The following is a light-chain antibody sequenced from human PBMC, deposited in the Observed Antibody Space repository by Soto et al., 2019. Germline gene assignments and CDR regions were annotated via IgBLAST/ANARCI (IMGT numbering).Light chain of an antibody. Sequence: EIVLTQSPVTLSLSPGERATLSCRASQSVTTFLAWYQQTPGQATRLLIYDASKRATGIPARFSGSGSGTDVTLTIISLEPEDFEVYYCQLLTNWPLTFGGGTKVEIK. CDR3: QLLTNWPLT. J-gene: IGKJ4*01. CDR2: DAS. V-gene: IGKV3-11*01. CDR1: QSVTTF.